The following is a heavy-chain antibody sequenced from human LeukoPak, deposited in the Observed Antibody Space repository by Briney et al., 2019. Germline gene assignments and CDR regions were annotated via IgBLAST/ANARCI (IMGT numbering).Heavy chain of an antibody. J-gene: IGHJ4*02. CDR3: ARDGSDFWSAYYQYYFDY. D-gene: IGHD3-3*01. CDR2: ISSTGSTI. CDR1: GFTFSSYN. Sequence: PGGSLRLSCAASGFTFSSYNMNWVRQAPGKGLEWVSYISSTGSTIYYTDSVKGRFTISRDNAKNSLYLQMNSLRAEDTAVYYCARDGSDFWSAYYQYYFDYWGQGTLVTVSS. V-gene: IGHV3-48*01.